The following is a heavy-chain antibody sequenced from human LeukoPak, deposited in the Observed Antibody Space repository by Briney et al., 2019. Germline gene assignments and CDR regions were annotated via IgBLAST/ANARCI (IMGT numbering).Heavy chain of an antibody. CDR3: ARAPPVQQQLGV. CDR2: IIPILGIA. V-gene: IGHV1-69*04. CDR1: GGTFSSYA. D-gene: IGHD6-13*01. Sequence: GASVKVSCKASGGTFSSYAISWVRQAPGQGLEWMGRIIPILGIANYAQKFQGRVTITADKSTSTAYMELSSLRSEDTAVYYCARAPPVQQQLGVWGQGTTVTVSS. J-gene: IGHJ6*02.